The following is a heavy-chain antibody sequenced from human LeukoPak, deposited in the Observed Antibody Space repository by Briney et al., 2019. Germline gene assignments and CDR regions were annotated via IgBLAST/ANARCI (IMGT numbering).Heavy chain of an antibody. V-gene: IGHV1-69*05. Sequence: ASVKVSCKASGGTFSSYAISWVRQAPGQGLEWMGGIIPIFGTANYAQKFQGRVTMTRDTSTSTVYMELSSLRSEDTAVYYCARDRSLSQYSYYYMDVWGTGTTVTVSS. CDR2: IIPIFGTA. D-gene: IGHD2-2*01. CDR1: GGTFSSYA. CDR3: ARDRSLSQYSYYYMDV. J-gene: IGHJ6*03.